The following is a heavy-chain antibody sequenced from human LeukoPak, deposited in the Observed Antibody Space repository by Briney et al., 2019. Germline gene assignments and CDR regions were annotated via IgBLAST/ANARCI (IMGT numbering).Heavy chain of an antibody. CDR2: IYDSGST. J-gene: IGHJ4*02. V-gene: IGHV4-59*02. D-gene: IGHD4-17*01. CDR1: GGSVSGYY. CDR3: ARDGDYGDYVVF. Sequence: SKTLSLTCTVSGGSVSGYYWSWIRQPPGKGLEWIGYIYDSGSTNYNPSLRSRLTISVDTSKNQFSLKLSSVTAADTAVYYCARDGDYGDYVVFWGQGTLVTVSS.